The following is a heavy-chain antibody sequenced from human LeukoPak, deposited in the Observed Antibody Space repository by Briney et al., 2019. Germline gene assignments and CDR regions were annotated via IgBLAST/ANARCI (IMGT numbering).Heavy chain of an antibody. J-gene: IGHJ6*03. CDR1: GFTFGDYA. CDR3: AKMRGQYYHSYYMDA. Sequence: GGSLRLSCTASGFTFGDYAMSWVRQAPGKGLEWVSYGGSGGSTYYADSVKGRFTVSRDNSKSTLYLQMNSLTAEDTAVYYCAKMRGQYYHSYYMDAWGKGTTVTVSS. CDR2: GGSGGST. V-gene: IGHV3-23*01.